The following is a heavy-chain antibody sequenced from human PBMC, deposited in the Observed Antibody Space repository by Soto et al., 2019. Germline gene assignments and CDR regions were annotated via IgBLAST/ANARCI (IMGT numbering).Heavy chain of an antibody. J-gene: IGHJ6*02. Sequence: GGSLRLSCAASGFTFSSYAMSWVRQAPGKGLEWVSRMNEDGGTTDYADSVKGRFTISRDNAKNTLYLQMNSLRVEDTAVYYCASDLSGRADVWGQGTTVTVSS. D-gene: IGHD3-10*01. V-gene: IGHV3-74*01. CDR1: GFTFSSYA. CDR2: MNEDGGTT. CDR3: ASDLSGRADV.